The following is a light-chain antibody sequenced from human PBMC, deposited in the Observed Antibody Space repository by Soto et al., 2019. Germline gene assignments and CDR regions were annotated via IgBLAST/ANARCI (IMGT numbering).Light chain of an antibody. V-gene: IGKV1-5*03. CDR2: KAS. CDR1: QTISSW. CDR3: QHYNIYLEA. J-gene: IGKJ1*01. Sequence: IQITQGPSSLTGSVGDRVTITCRASQTISSWLAWYQQKPGKAPKLLIYKASTLKSGVPSRFSGSGSGTEFTLTISSLQPDDFATYYCQHYNIYLEAFGQ.